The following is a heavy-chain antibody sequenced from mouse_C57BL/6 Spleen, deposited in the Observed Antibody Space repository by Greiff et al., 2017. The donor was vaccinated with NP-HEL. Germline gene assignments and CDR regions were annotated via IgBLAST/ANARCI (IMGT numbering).Heavy chain of an antibody. J-gene: IGHJ2*01. D-gene: IGHD2-4*01. CDR3: TRGEGLRQGGFDY. Sequence: QVQLQQSGAELVRPGASVTLSCKASGYTFTDYEMHWVKQTPVHGLEWIGAIDPETGGTAYNQKFKGKAILTADKSSSTAYMELRSLTSEDSAVYYCTRGEGLRQGGFDYWGQGTTLTVSS. CDR1: GYTFTDYE. CDR2: IDPETGGT. V-gene: IGHV1-15*01.